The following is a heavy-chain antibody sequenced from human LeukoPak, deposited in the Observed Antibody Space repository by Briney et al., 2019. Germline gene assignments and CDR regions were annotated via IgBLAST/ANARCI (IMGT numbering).Heavy chain of an antibody. Sequence: SDTLSLTCAVSGYSISISNWWGWIRQPPGKGLEWIGKVYYTGSTNYNPSLKSRVTVSVDTSKNQFSLKLTSVTAADTAVYYCARRKLRTSWRDYWGQGTLVTVSS. J-gene: IGHJ4*02. CDR2: VYYTGST. CDR3: ARRKLRTSWRDY. V-gene: IGHV4-28*01. D-gene: IGHD6-13*01. CDR1: GYSISISNW.